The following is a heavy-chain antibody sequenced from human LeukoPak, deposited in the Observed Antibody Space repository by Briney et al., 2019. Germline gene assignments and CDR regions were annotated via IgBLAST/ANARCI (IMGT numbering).Heavy chain of an antibody. J-gene: IGHJ6*03. Sequence: GGSLRLSCAASGFTFSSYAMSWVRQTPGKGLEWTSYITSRSAFTYFADSVKGRFTISRDDAKNSVYLHLSGLRVDDTAVYYCARDLTSAYWSPGGYYYYMDVWGKGTAVTVSS. CDR2: ITSRSAFT. CDR3: ARDLTSAYWSPGGYYYYMDV. CDR1: GFTFSSYA. D-gene: IGHD3-16*01. V-gene: IGHV3-48*01.